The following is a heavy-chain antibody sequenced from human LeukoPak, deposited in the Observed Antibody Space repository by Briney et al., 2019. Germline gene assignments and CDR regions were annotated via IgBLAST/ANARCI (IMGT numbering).Heavy chain of an antibody. CDR3: ARGPYSYDSSGAFDV. CDR2: IYYSGST. CDR1: GFSFRSHG. J-gene: IGHJ3*01. V-gene: IGHV4-59*11. Sequence: GSLRLSCAASGFSFRSHGMNWVRQAPGKGLEWIGYIYYSGSTNYNPSLKSRVTISVDTSKNQFSLKLSSVTAADTAVYFCARGPYSYDSSGAFDVWGQGTMVTVSS. D-gene: IGHD3-22*01.